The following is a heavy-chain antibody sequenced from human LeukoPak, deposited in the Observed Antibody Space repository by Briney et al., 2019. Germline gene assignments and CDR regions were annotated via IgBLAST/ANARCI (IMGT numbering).Heavy chain of an antibody. CDR1: GYTFTSYA. J-gene: IGHJ4*02. CDR3: ARGLITMVRGVIIPGNY. CDR2: INAGNGNT. D-gene: IGHD3-10*01. V-gene: IGHV1-3*01. Sequence: ASVNVSCKASGYTFTSYAMHWVRQAPGQRLEWMGWINAGNGNTKYSQKFQGRVTITRDTSAGTAYMELSSLRSEDTAVYYCARGLITMVRGVIIPGNYWGQGTLVTVSS.